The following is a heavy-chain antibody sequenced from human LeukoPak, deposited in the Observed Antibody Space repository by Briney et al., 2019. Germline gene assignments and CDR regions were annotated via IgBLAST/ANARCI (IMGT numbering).Heavy chain of an antibody. J-gene: IGHJ6*02. V-gene: IGHV3-23*01. CDR3: ANSNGERYYYYSYGMDV. CDR1: GFTFSSYA. CDR2: ISGSGGST. Sequence: GGSLRLSCAASGFTFSSYAMSWVRQAPGKGLEWVSAISGSGGSTYYADSVKGRFTISRDNSKNTLYLQMNSLRAEDTAVYYCANSNGERYYYYSYGMDVWGQGTTVTVSS. D-gene: IGHD3-22*01.